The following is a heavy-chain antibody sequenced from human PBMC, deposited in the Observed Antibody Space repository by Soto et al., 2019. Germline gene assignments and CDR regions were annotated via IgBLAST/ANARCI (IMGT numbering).Heavy chain of an antibody. D-gene: IGHD2-15*01. Sequence: QVQLVQSGAEVKKPGASVKVSCKASGYTFTSYGISWVRQAPGQGLEWMGWVNAYNGNTNYAQKSKGRVTITTDTSTRTAYMELRSLRSDGTAVYYCAREGMSGRTGFDYWGQGTLVTVSS. V-gene: IGHV1-18*01. CDR1: GYTFTSYG. CDR3: AREGMSGRTGFDY. J-gene: IGHJ4*02. CDR2: VNAYNGNT.